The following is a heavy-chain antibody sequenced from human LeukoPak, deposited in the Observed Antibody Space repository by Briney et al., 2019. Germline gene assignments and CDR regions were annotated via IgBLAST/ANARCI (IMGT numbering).Heavy chain of an antibody. D-gene: IGHD3-3*01. Sequence: PGGSLRLSCAASGFTFSSYAMSWVRQAPGKGLEWVSAISGSGGSTYYADSVRGRFTISRDNSKNTLYLQMNSLRAEDTAVYYCAKVYGFWSGFDYWGQGTLVTVSS. CDR3: AKVYGFWSGFDY. CDR2: ISGSGGST. V-gene: IGHV3-23*01. J-gene: IGHJ4*02. CDR1: GFTFSSYA.